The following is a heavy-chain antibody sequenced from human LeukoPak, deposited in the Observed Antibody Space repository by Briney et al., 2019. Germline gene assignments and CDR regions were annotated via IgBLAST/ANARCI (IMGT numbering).Heavy chain of an antibody. CDR3: ARVGVGITGTNQNFDY. V-gene: IGHV4-34*01. Sequence: PSETLSLTCAVYGGSFSGYYWSWIRQPPGKGLEWIGSIYYSGSTYYNPSLKSRVTISVDTSKNQFSLKPSSVTAADTAVYYCARVGVGITGTNQNFDYWGQGTLVTVSS. D-gene: IGHD1-20*01. CDR2: IYYSGST. CDR1: GGSFSGYY. J-gene: IGHJ4*02.